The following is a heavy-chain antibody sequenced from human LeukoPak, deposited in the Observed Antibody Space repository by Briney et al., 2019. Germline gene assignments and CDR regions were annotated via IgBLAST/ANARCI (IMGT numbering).Heavy chain of an antibody. CDR2: IRYDGSNK. J-gene: IGHJ4*02. V-gene: IGHV3-30*02. Sequence: GGSLRLSCAASGFTFSSYGMHWVRQAPGKGLEWVAFIRYDGSNKYYADSVKGRFTISRDNSKNTLYLQMNSLRAEDTAVCYCAKDQGGSGDPFDYWGQGTLVTVSS. CDR1: GFTFSSYG. CDR3: AKDQGGSGDPFDY. D-gene: IGHD2-21*01.